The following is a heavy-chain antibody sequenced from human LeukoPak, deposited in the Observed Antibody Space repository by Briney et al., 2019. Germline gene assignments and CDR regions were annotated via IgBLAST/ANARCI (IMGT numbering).Heavy chain of an antibody. CDR2: INTNTGSP. CDR3: ARDFAGQWLVERYGMGV. CDR1: GYTFTSYA. D-gene: IGHD6-19*01. V-gene: IGHV7-4-1*02. Sequence: GASVKVSCKASGYTFTSYAMNWMRQAPGQGLEWLGWINTNTGSPTHAQGFKGRFVFSLDTSVSTAYLQISSLKAGDTAVYYCARDFAGQWLVERYGMGVWGQGTTVTVSS. J-gene: IGHJ6*02.